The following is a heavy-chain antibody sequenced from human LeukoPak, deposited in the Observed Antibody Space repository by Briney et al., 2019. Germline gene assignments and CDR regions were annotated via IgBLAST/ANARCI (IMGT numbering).Heavy chain of an antibody. V-gene: IGHV4-39*07. D-gene: IGHD6-19*01. CDR3: AREAGLGAFDI. CDR2: IYYSGST. Sequence: SETLSLTCTVSGGSITSSNYFWGWIRQSPGKGLEWIGSIYYSGSTYYNPSLKSRVTISVETSKIQFSLKLSSVTAADTAVYYCAREAGLGAFDIWGQGTMVTVSS. CDR1: GGSITSSNYF. J-gene: IGHJ3*02.